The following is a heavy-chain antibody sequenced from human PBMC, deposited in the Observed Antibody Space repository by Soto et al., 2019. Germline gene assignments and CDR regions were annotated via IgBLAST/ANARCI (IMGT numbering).Heavy chain of an antibody. CDR3: ARYTTILAGTQLAY. CDR2: IYYSGST. Sequence: SQPLSLTCSVSGGSSSSGGYYCSWIRQPPGKGLEWIGYIYYSGSTYYNPSLKSRVTISVDASKNHFSLKLSSVTAADTAVYFCARYTTILAGTQLAYWGQGNLVPVS. J-gene: IGHJ4*02. D-gene: IGHD5-18*01. V-gene: IGHV4-30-4*08. CDR1: GGSSSSGGYY.